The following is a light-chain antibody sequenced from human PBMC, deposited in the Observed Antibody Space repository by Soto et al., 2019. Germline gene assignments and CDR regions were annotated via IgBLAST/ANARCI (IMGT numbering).Light chain of an antibody. CDR2: GAS. CDR3: LQSYSSPYT. CDR1: QSISSY. Sequence: DIQMTQSPSSLSASVGDRITITCRASQSISSYLNWFQQKPGKAPNLLIYGASTLQSGVPSRFSGSGSGTDFTLTISSLQPEDFATYYCLQSYSSPYTFAQGTKLEMK. J-gene: IGKJ2*01. V-gene: IGKV1-39*01.